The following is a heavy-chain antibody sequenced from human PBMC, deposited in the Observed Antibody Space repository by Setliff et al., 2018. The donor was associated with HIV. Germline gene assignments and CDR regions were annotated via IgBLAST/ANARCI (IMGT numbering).Heavy chain of an antibody. CDR1: GHTFTNYD. D-gene: IGHD1-26*01. V-gene: IGHV1-8*01. J-gene: IGHJ5*02. Sequence: ASVKVSCKPPGHTFTNYDIHWMRRAPGQGLEWMGWMNPNSGVSGYALKFHDRVTMTRDTSITTLYMELSSLTSEDAAVYYCARGGWDRWWFDPWGQGTLVTVSS. CDR2: MNPNSGVS. CDR3: ARGGWDRWWFDP.